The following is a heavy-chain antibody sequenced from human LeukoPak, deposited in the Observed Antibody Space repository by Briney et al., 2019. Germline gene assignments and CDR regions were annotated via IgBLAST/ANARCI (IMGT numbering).Heavy chain of an antibody. D-gene: IGHD5-12*01. CDR2: VSAYNGKK. CDR3: ARRFSGRGYSGYESRKKLFDP. V-gene: IGHV1-18*01. Sequence: ASVKVFCKASGYTFTSYGISWVLHDPGQRLVWMGCVSAYNGKKKYSQKIQGRVGMTTHTYTSTEYQELRSLGNDDTERYHRARRFSGRGYSGYESRKKLFDPWGQGTLVTVLS. J-gene: IGHJ5*02. CDR1: GYTFTSYG.